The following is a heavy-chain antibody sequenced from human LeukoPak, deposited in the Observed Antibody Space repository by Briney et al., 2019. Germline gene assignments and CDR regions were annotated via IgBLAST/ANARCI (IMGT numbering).Heavy chain of an antibody. Sequence: SQTLSLTCTVSGPSISSGGYYWSWIRQHPGKGLEWIAQSYYSGTTYNNPSPKSRFTISVDTSKTQFSLKPSSVKAAPTAVYYCARQNEGETIWFDPWGQGTLVTVSS. CDR3: ARQNEGETIWFDP. V-gene: IGHV4-31*03. J-gene: IGHJ5*02. D-gene: IGHD1-1*01. CDR2: SYYSGTT. CDR1: GPSISSGGYY.